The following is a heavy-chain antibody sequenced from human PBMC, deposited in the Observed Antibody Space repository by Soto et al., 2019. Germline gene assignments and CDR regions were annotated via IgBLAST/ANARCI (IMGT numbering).Heavy chain of an antibody. V-gene: IGHV3-23*01. Sequence: GGSLRLSCVASGLSFSVSTLTWVRQAPGKGLEWVSTTGLSGRTTYYGDSVKGRFTVSRDNSRNTLDLQMSSLRAEDSAVYYCATVHNTSRSFNYWGRGTLVTVSS. CDR1: GLSFSVST. CDR2: TGLSGRTT. CDR3: ATVHNTSRSFNY. J-gene: IGHJ4*02. D-gene: IGHD1-20*01.